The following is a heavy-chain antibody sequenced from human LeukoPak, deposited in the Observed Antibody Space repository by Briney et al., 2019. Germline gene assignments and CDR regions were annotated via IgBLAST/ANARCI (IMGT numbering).Heavy chain of an antibody. J-gene: IGHJ5*02. Sequence: GGSLRLSCAASGFTFSSYEMNWVRQAPGEGLEWGSYISSSGSTIYYADSVKGRFTISRDNAKNSLYLQLNSLRAEDTAVYYCARDNYYYDSSGYYLISNWFDPWGQGTLVTVSS. V-gene: IGHV3-48*03. D-gene: IGHD3-22*01. CDR2: ISSSGSTI. CDR3: ARDNYYYDSSGYYLISNWFDP. CDR1: GFTFSSYE.